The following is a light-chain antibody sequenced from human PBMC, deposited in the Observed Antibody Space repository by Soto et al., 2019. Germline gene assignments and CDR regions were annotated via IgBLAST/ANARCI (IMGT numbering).Light chain of an antibody. CDR3: QQLSKWPST. V-gene: IGKV3-11*01. Sequence: EIVLTQSTATLSLFPGERSTLSCRASQSVSRDLAWYQQKPGQAPRLLIYDVSNMATGITARFSGSGSGTDFTLTIRSLEPEDFAVYYCQQLSKWPSTFGHGTKLEIK. CDR1: QSVSRD. J-gene: IGKJ2*01. CDR2: DVS.